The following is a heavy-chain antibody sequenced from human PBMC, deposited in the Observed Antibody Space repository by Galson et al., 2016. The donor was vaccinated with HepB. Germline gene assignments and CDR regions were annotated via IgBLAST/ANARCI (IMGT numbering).Heavy chain of an antibody. J-gene: IGHJ4*02. CDR2: IYSGGST. Sequence: SLRLSCAASEFIVRNNYMSWVRQAPGKGPEWVSVIYSGGSTSYADSVKGRFTISRDSSKNTLYLQMNSLRPEDTAVYYCARRSDSLLVVTGDCWGQGTLVTVSS. V-gene: IGHV3-53*05. CDR1: EFIVRNNY. D-gene: IGHD2-8*02. CDR3: ARRSDSLLVVTGDC.